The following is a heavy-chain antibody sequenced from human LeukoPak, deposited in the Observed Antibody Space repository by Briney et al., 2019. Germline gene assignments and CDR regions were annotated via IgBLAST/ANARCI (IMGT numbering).Heavy chain of an antibody. V-gene: IGHV1-8*03. CDR3: ARGFHFWSGYDLVY. J-gene: IGHJ4*02. CDR2: MNPNTGNA. D-gene: IGHD3-3*02. CDR1: GYTFTSYD. Sequence: ASVKVSCKTSGYTFTSYDINWVRQATGQGLEWMGWMNPNTGNAGYAQKFQGRVTFTRNTSISTAYLELSSLTSADTAVYYCARGFHFWSGYDLVYWGQGTLVTVSS.